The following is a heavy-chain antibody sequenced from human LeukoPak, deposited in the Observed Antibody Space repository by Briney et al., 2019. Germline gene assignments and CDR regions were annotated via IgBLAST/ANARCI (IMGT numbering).Heavy chain of an antibody. Sequence: GGSLRLSCAASGFTFSSYAMSWVRQAPGKGLEWVSAIRGSGDRTHYADSVKGRFTISRDNSKNTLYLQMNSLRAEDTAVYYCAKDRHAPGRYCSSTSCFPFDSWGQGTLVTVSS. D-gene: IGHD2-2*01. V-gene: IGHV3-23*01. CDR1: GFTFSSYA. CDR2: IRGSGDRT. J-gene: IGHJ5*01. CDR3: AKDRHAPGRYCSSTSCFPFDS.